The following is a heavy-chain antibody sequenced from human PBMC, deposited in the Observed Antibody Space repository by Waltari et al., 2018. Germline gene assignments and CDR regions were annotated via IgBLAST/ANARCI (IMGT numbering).Heavy chain of an antibody. Sequence: EVQLVESGGGLIQPGGSLRLSCAASGFTVSSNYMSWVRQAPGKGLECVSVIYSGGSTYYADSVKGRFTISRDNSKNTLYLQMNSLRAEDTAVYYCARSSRKLFYDYWGQGTLVTVSS. D-gene: IGHD6-6*01. CDR3: ARSSRKLFYDY. CDR1: GFTVSSNY. J-gene: IGHJ4*02. CDR2: IYSGGST. V-gene: IGHV3-53*01.